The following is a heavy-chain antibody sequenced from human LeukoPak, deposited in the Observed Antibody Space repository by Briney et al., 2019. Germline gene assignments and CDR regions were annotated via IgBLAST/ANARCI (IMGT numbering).Heavy chain of an antibody. CDR2: ISYDGSHI. CDR3: ARDRSNSWTFDY. Sequence: PGRSLRLSCAASGFTVSGYGMHWVRQAPGKELEWMAVISYDGSHIYYADSVKGRFTISRDSSKNTLYLQMNSLRTDDTAVYYCARDRSNSWTFDYWGQGTLVTVSS. CDR1: GFTVSGYG. D-gene: IGHD6-13*01. V-gene: IGHV3-30*03. J-gene: IGHJ4*02.